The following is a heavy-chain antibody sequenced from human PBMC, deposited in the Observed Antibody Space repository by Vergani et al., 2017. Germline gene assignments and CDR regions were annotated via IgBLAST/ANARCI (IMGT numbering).Heavy chain of an antibody. CDR1: GESFSSFY. J-gene: IGHJ4*02. CDR3: AVRPRVNLVGGEIVTKRTFDY. CDR2: INNDGHT. Sequence: QVQLQQWGAGVVKPSGTLSLTCAVFGESFSSFYWSGIRQPPGKGLEWIGEINNDGHTNYNPSLESRVTVSRDTAENQFSLNLMSVTAADTAMYYCAVRPRVNLVGGEIVTKRTFDYWSQGSLVTVSS. D-gene: IGHD3-10*01. V-gene: IGHV4-34*02.